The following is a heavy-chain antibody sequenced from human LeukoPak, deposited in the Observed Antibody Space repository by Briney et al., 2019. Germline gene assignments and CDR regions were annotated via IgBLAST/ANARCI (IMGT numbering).Heavy chain of an antibody. D-gene: IGHD6-13*01. CDR2: ISYDGSNK. CDR1: GFTFSSYG. J-gene: IGHJ5*02. V-gene: IGHV3-30*03. Sequence: GGSLRLSCAASGFTFSSYGMHWVRQAPGKGLEWVAVISYDGSNKYYADSVKGRFTISRDNSKNTLYLQMNSLRAEDTAVYYCARATYSSSWYMWFDPWGQGTLVTVSS. CDR3: ARATYSSSWYMWFDP.